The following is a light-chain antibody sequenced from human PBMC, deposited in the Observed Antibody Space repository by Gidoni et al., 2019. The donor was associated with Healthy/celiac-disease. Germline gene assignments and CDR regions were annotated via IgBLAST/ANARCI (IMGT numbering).Light chain of an antibody. J-gene: IGKJ1*01. CDR1: QSLLHSNGYNY. CDR3: MQALQTPPT. Sequence: DIVMTQSPLSLPVTPGEPASISCRSSQSLLHSNGYNYLDWYLQKPGQSPQPLIYLGSNRASGVPDRFSGSGSGTDFTLKISRVEAEDVGVYYCMQALQTPPTFGQXTKVEIK. V-gene: IGKV2-28*01. CDR2: LGS.